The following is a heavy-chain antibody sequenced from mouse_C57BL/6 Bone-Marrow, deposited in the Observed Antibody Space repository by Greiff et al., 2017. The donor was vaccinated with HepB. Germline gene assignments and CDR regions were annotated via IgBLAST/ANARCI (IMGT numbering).Heavy chain of an antibody. CDR1: GYTFTDYY. CDR3: ARGGGSSSYAMDY. Sequence: VQLQQSGPELVKPGASVKISCKASGYTFTDYYMNWVKQSHGKSLEWIGDINPNNGGTSYNQKFKGKATLTVDKSSSTAYMELRSLTSEDSAVYYCARGGGSSSYAMDYWGQGTSVTVSS. V-gene: IGHV1-26*01. CDR2: INPNNGGT. J-gene: IGHJ4*01. D-gene: IGHD1-1*01.